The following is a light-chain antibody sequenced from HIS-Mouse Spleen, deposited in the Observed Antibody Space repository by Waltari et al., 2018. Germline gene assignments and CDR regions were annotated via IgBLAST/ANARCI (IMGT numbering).Light chain of an antibody. CDR1: ALPKKY. Sequence: SYELTQPPSVSVSPGQTARLTCPGGALPKKYAYWYQQKSGQAPELVIYEDSKRPSVIPERFSGSSSGTMATLTISGAQVEDEADYYCYSTDSSGNHRVFGGGTKLTVL. J-gene: IGLJ2*01. V-gene: IGLV3-10*01. CDR2: EDS. CDR3: YSTDSSGNHRV.